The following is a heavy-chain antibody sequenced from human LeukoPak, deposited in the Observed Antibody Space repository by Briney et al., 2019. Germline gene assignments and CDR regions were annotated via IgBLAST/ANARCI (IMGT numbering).Heavy chain of an antibody. CDR1: GFTFDDYG. J-gene: IGHJ4*02. Sequence: GGSLRLSCAASGFTFDDYGMSWVRQAPGKGLEWVSGINWNGGSTGYADSVKGRFTISRDNAKNSLYLQMNSLRAEDTAVYYCASDLTVYGGNPLYHFDFWGQGTLVTVSS. D-gene: IGHD4-23*01. CDR3: ASDLTVYGGNPLYHFDF. V-gene: IGHV3-20*04. CDR2: INWNGGST.